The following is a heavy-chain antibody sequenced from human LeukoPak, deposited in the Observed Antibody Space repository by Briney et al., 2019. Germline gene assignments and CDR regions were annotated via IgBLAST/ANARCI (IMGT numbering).Heavy chain of an antibody. D-gene: IGHD3-16*01. CDR1: GFTFSTYS. V-gene: IGHV3-48*04. CDR2: ISSSSAAI. CDR3: ARDEGGAREFDY. J-gene: IGHJ4*02. Sequence: GRSLRLSCAASGFTFSTYSMNWVRQAPGKGLQWVSYISSSSAAIYYAGSVKGRFTISRDNAKNSLYLQMNSLRAEDTAVYYCARDEGGAREFDYWGQGTLVTVSS.